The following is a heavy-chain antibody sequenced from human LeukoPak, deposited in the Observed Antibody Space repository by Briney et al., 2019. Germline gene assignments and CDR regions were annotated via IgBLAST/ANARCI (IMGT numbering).Heavy chain of an antibody. J-gene: IGHJ6*02. CDR3: AKDLTGPVVTATLYGMDV. D-gene: IGHD2-15*01. CDR1: GFTFSNYA. CDR2: ISGSGGST. Sequence: AGGSLRLSCAASGFTFSNYAMTWVRQAPGKGLKWVSTISGSGGSTYYADSVKGRFTISRDNSRNTLYLQMNSLRAEDTAVYYCAKDLTGPVVTATLYGMDVWGQGTTVTVSS. V-gene: IGHV3-23*01.